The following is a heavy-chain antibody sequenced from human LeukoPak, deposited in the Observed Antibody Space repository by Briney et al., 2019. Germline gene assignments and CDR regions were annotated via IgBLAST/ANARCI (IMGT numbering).Heavy chain of an antibody. Sequence: ASVKVSCKASGYTFTSYGISWVRQAPGQGLEWMGWISAYNGNTNYAQKLQGRVTMTTDTSTSTAYMELRSLRSDDTAVYYCARDSSSGWDRNYYLDYWGQGILVTVSS. J-gene: IGHJ4*02. V-gene: IGHV1-18*01. CDR1: GYTFTSYG. CDR2: ISAYNGNT. D-gene: IGHD6-19*01. CDR3: ARDSSSGWDRNYYLDY.